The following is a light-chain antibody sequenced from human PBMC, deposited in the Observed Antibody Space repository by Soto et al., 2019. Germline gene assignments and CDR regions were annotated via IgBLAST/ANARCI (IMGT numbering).Light chain of an antibody. CDR3: QRRSNWPQIT. V-gene: IGKV3-11*01. J-gene: IGKJ5*01. Sequence: EIVLTQSPATLSLSPGERATLSCRASQSVSSYLAWYQQKPGQAPRLLIYDASNRATGIPARFSGSGSGTDFTLTISNLGPEDFAVYYCQRRSNWPQITFGQGTRLEIK. CDR2: DAS. CDR1: QSVSSY.